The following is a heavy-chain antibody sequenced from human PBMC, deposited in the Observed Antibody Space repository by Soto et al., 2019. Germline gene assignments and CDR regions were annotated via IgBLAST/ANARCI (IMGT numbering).Heavy chain of an antibody. J-gene: IGHJ4*02. V-gene: IGHV3-23*01. CDR1: GFTLSSYS. D-gene: IGHD6-19*01. Sequence: GGSLRLSCAASGFTLSSYSMHWVRQPPGKGLEWVSAISGSGGSTYYADSVKGRFTISRDNSKNTLYLQMNSLRSEDTAVYYCAREVEYTSAFGISSSFDYWGQGTLVTVSS. CDR2: ISGSGGST. CDR3: AREVEYTSAFGISSSFDY.